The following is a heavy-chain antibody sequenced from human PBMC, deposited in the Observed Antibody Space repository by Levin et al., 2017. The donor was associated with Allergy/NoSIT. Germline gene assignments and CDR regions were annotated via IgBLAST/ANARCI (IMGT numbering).Heavy chain of an antibody. Sequence: GESLKISCEASGFTFTSFYMSWVRQAPGKGLEWVANIKQGGSEKYYVDSVKGRFTISRDNAKNSLYLQMNSLGAEDTAVYYCAREEGCGYYYGMDVWGQGTTVTVSS. D-gene: IGHD3-22*01. V-gene: IGHV3-7*01. J-gene: IGHJ6*02. CDR2: IKQGGSEK. CDR3: AREEGCGYYYGMDV. CDR1: GFTFTSFY.